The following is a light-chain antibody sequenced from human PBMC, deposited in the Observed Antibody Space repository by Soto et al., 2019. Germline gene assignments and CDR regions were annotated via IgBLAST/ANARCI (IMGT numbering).Light chain of an antibody. J-gene: IGLJ2*01. CDR1: SGHSSYA. Sequence: QLVLTQSPSASASLVASVKLTCTLSSGHSSYAIAWHQQQPEKGPRYLMKLSSDGSHSKGDGIPDRCSGSSSGAERYLTISSLQYEDEADYYCQTWDTGARVVFGGGTQLTVL. CDR2: LSSDGSH. V-gene: IGLV4-69*01. CDR3: QTWDTGARVV.